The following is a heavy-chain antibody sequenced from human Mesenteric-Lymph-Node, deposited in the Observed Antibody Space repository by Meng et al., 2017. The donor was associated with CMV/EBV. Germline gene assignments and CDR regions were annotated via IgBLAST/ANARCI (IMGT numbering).Heavy chain of an antibody. J-gene: IGHJ3*02. D-gene: IGHD6-19*01. CDR1: GGTFSSYA. V-gene: IGHV1-69*05. Sequence: SVKVSCKASGGTFSSYAISWVRQAPGQVLEWMGGIIPIFGTANYAQKFQGRVTITTDESTSTAYMELSSLRSEDTAVYYCAREFSSSSGPDAFDIWGQGTMVTVSS. CDR2: IIPIFGTA. CDR3: AREFSSSSGPDAFDI.